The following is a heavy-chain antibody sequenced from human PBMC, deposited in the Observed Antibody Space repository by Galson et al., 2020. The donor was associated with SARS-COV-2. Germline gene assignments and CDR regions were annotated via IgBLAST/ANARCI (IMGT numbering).Heavy chain of an antibody. D-gene: IGHD4-4*01. CDR2: INSDGSST. CDR1: GFTFSSYW. J-gene: IGHJ5*02. V-gene: IGHV3-74*01. Sequence: GESLKISCAASGFTFSSYWMHWVRQAPGKGLVWVSRINSDGSSTSYADSVKGRFTISRDNAKNTLYLQMNSLRAEDTAVYYCARGSRMTTVNWFDPWGQGTLVTVSS. CDR3: ARGSRMTTVNWFDP.